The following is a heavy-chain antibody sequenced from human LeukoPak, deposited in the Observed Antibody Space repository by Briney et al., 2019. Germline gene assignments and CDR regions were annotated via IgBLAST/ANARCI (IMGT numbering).Heavy chain of an antibody. J-gene: IGHJ4*02. D-gene: IGHD4/OR15-4a*01. V-gene: IGHV3-53*01. CDR1: GFTVSSNS. CDR2: IYSDNT. Sequence: GGSLRLPCTVSGFTVSSNSMSWVRQAPGKGLEWVSFIYSDNTHYSDSVKGRFTISRDNSKNTLYLQMNSLRAEDTAVYYCARRAGAYSHPYDYWGQGTLVTVS. CDR3: ARRAGAYSHPYDY.